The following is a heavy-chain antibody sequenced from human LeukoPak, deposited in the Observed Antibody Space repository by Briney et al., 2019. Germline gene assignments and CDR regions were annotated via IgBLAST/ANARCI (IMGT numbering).Heavy chain of an antibody. CDR1: GFTFSSYG. J-gene: IGHJ4*02. CDR3: ARWGSCFDY. CDR2: ISYDGSNK. V-gene: IGHV3-30*03. Sequence: PGGSLRLSCAASGFTFSSYGMHWVRQAPGKGLEWVAVISYDGSNKYYADSVKGRFTISRDNSKNTLYLQMNSLRAEDTAVYYCARWGSCFDYWGQGTLVTVSS. D-gene: IGHD2-15*01.